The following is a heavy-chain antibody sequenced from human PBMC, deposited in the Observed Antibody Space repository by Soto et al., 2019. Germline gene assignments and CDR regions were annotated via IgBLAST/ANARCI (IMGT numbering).Heavy chain of an antibody. CDR2: IYYSGST. Sequence: SETLSLTCTVSGDSISGYYWSWIRQPPGKGLEWIGYIYYSGSTYYNPSLKSRVTISVDTSKNQFSLRLNSVTAADTAVYYCARGKTGAAAAPSVYWGQGTLVTVSS. CDR1: GDSISGYY. CDR3: ARGKTGAAAAPSVY. D-gene: IGHD6-13*01. J-gene: IGHJ4*02. V-gene: IGHV4-59*01.